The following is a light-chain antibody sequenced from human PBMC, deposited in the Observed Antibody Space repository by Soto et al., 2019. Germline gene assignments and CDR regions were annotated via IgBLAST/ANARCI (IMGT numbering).Light chain of an antibody. CDR1: QSISTY. CDR3: QQSYSTPGT. Sequence: DIQMTQSPSCLSASVGDRVTITCRASQSISTYLNWYQQKPGKAPKLLIYAASSLQSGVPSRFSGSGSGTDFSLTINSLQPDDSATYCCQQSYSTPGTFGQGTKVEIK. J-gene: IGKJ1*01. CDR2: AAS. V-gene: IGKV1-39*01.